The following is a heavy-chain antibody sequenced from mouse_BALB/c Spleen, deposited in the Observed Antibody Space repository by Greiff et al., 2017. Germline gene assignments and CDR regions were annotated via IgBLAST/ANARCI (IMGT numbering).Heavy chain of an antibody. D-gene: IGHD2-3*01. Sequence: EVHLVESGGGLVQPGGSLKLSCAASGFTFSSYAMSWVRQTPEKRLEWVASISSGGSTYYPDSVKGRFTISRDNARNILYLQMSSLRSEDTAMYYCARERDGYYYFDYWGQGTTLTVSS. CDR2: ISSGGST. V-gene: IGHV5-6-5*01. CDR1: GFTFSSYA. CDR3: ARERDGYYYFDY. J-gene: IGHJ2*01.